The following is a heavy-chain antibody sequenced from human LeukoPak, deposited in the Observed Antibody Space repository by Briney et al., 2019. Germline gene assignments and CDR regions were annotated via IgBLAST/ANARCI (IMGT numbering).Heavy chain of an antibody. CDR3: ARDSGGAAGGTGMGYGFDI. CDR1: GASISSYS. D-gene: IGHD6-13*01. J-gene: IGHJ3*02. Sequence: PSETLSLTCTVSGASISSYSWTWIRQPPGKGLEWIGYLYYTGSTNSNPPLRSRVTISGDTSKNQFSLRLTSVTAADTAMYYCARDSGGAAGGTGMGYGFDIWGQGTMVTVSS. V-gene: IGHV4-59*01. CDR2: LYYTGST.